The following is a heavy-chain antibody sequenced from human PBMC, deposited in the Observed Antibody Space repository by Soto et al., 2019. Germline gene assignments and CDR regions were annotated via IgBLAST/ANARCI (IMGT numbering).Heavy chain of an antibody. V-gene: IGHV4-31*03. J-gene: IGHJ6*02. D-gene: IGHD3-10*01. CDR2: IYYSGST. CDR1: GGSISSGGYY. CDR3: ARDLMVRGVPRYGMDV. Sequence: SETLSLTCTVSGGSISSGGYYWSWIRQHPGKGLEWIGYIYYSGSTYYNPSLKSRVTISVDTSKNQFSLKLSSVTAADTAVYYCARDLMVRGVPRYGMDVWGQGTTVTVSS.